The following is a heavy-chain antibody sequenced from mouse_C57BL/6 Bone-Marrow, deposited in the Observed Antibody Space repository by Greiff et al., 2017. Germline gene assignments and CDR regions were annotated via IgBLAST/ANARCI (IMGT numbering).Heavy chain of an antibody. CDR2: INPSSGYT. J-gene: IGHJ4*01. Sequence: QVQLQQSGAELAKPGASVKLSCKASGYTFTSYWMHWVKQRPGQGLEWIGYINPSSGYTKYNQKFKDKATLTADKSSRTAYMQLSSLTYEDSAVYYCARPLKMGYYAMDYWGQGTSVTVSS. CDR3: ARPLKMGYYAMDY. CDR1: GYTFTSYW. V-gene: IGHV1-7*01.